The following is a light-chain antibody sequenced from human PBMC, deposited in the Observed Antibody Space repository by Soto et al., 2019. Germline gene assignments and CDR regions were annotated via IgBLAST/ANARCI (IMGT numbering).Light chain of an antibody. J-gene: IGLJ2*01. Sequence: QSALTQPASVSGSPGQSITISCTGTSSDVGSYNYVSWYQQYPGKAPKLMIYDVSNRPSGVSSRFSGSKSGNTASLTISGLQAEDEAYYHCISYTRRSTIVVFGGGTKLTVL. CDR2: DVS. V-gene: IGLV2-14*03. CDR1: SSDVGSYNY. CDR3: ISYTRRSTIVV.